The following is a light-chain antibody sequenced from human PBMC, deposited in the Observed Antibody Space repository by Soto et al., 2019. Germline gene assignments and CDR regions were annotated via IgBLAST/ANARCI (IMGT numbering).Light chain of an antibody. CDR1: KDIRTD. CDR2: AAS. V-gene: IGKV1-6*01. Sequence: AIQMTQSPSSLSASVGDRVTITCRASKDIRTDLGWYQQKPEKAPKLPIYAASSLQSEVPPRFSGSGSDTDFTLNISSLQPEDFATYYCLQGYNYPRTFGQGTKVEIK. J-gene: IGKJ1*01. CDR3: LQGYNYPRT.